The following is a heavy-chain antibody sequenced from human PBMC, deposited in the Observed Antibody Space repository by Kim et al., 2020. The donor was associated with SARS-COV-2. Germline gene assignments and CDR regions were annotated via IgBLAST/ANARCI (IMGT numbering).Heavy chain of an antibody. CDR3: ARGYGAGRDFDF. CDR2: INLCEST. J-gene: IGHJ4*02. D-gene: IGHD3-10*01. Sequence: SETLSLTCAVFGGSFSGYSWNWIRQSPGQGLEWIGEINLCESTNYNPTLERRVPISLSASKNQFYLTLRSVTAAATAVDYCARGYGAGRDFDFWGQGTLV. CDR1: GGSFSGYS. V-gene: IGHV4-34*01.